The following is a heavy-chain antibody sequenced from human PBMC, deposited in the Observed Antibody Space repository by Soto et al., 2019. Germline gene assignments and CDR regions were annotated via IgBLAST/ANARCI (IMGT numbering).Heavy chain of an antibody. CDR3: ARGSMVRGPTPFDY. D-gene: IGHD3-10*01. CDR2: VYYSGSA. J-gene: IGHJ4*02. V-gene: IGHV4-59*01. CDR1: GGAIRSYY. Sequence: ETXSLTCNVSGGAIRSYYWNWIRQPPGKTLEWIGDVYYSGSANYNPSLKSRVTISVDMSRNQFSLKLNSVTAADTAVYYCARGSMVRGPTPFDYWGQGTLVTVSS.